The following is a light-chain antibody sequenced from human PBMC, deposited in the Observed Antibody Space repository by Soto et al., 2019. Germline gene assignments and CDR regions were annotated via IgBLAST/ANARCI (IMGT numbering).Light chain of an antibody. CDR2: GAS. CDR1: QSVSIN. Sequence: EVVMTQSPATLSVSPGERATLSCRASQSVSINLAWYQQKPGQAPRLLIYGASTRATGIPARFSGSGSGTEFTLTISSLHSDDFAVYYCQHYNNWPPWTFGQGTKVAIK. J-gene: IGKJ1*01. V-gene: IGKV3-15*01. CDR3: QHYNNWPPWT.